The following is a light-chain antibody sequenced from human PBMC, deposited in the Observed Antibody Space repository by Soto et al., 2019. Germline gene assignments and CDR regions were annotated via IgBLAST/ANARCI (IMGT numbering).Light chain of an antibody. CDR2: GAS. CDR3: QQYNNWPQET. Sequence: EIVMTHSPATLSVSPCERATLSLSASQSVSSDLARYQQKPGQAPRLLIYGASTRATGIPARFSGSGSGTEFTLTISSLQSEDFAVYYCQQYNNWPQETFGQGTKVDI. J-gene: IGKJ1*01. CDR1: QSVSSD. V-gene: IGKV3-15*01.